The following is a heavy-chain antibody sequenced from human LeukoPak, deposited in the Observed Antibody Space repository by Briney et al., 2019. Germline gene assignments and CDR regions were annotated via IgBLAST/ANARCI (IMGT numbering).Heavy chain of an antibody. Sequence: GSLRLSCAASGFTFSSYAMHWVRQAPGKVLEWVAVISYDGSNKYYADSVKGRFTISRDDSKNTLYLQMNSLRAEDTAVYYCAREKQPRSLYYGMDVWGQGTTVTVSS. CDR3: AREKQPRSLYYGMDV. V-gene: IGHV3-30-3*01. D-gene: IGHD5-18*01. CDR1: GFTFSSYA. CDR2: ISYDGSNK. J-gene: IGHJ6*02.